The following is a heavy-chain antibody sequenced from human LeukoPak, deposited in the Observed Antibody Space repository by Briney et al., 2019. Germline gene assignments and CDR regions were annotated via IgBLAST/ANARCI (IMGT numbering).Heavy chain of an antibody. Sequence: ASETLSLTCTVSGGSISGFYWGWIGQPPGKGLEWIGFIYYSGSANYNPSLKSRVTMSVDTSKNQFSLKLSSVTAADTAFYYCAKDRDSSGWFDYWGQGTLVAVSS. J-gene: IGHJ4*02. D-gene: IGHD6-19*01. CDR2: IYYSGSA. CDR3: AKDRDSSGWFDY. V-gene: IGHV4-59*01. CDR1: GGSISGFY.